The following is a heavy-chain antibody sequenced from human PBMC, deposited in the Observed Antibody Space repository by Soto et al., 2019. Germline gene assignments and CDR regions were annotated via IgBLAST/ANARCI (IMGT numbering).Heavy chain of an antibody. V-gene: IGHV1-69*01. CDR1: GGSLRNSV. J-gene: IGHJ4*02. CDR2: AIPILGTA. Sequence: QVQLVQSGAEVKKPGSSVKVSCTASGGSLRNSVISWVRQAPAQRLEWMGGAIPILGTANYAQTFQVRVTTTAHDATSTASRDLSSLSPEDRVVYSCARLGPPGHLGSGTLVIGSS. CDR3: ARLGPPGH.